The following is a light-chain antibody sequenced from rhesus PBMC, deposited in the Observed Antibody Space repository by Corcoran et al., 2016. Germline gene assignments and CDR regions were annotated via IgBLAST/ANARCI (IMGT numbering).Light chain of an antibody. CDR2: EAS. Sequence: DIQMTQSPSSLSASVGDRVTITCRASQDITNDLPWYQQKPGETPNLLIYEASSLQSGIPSRFSGSGSGTDFTLTISSLQSEDFATYFCQHYYSTPYSFGQGTKVDIK. V-gene: IGKV1-25*01. CDR3: QHYYSTPYS. J-gene: IGKJ2*01. CDR1: QDITND.